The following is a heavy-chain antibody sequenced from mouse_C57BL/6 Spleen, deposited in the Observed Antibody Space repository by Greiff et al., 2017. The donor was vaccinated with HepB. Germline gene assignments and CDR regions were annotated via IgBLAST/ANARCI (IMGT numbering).Heavy chain of an antibody. CDR1: GYTFTSYW. J-gene: IGHJ3*01. V-gene: IGHV1-61*01. CDR2: IYPSDSET. Sequence: QVQLQQPGAELVRPGSSVKLSCKASGYTFTSYWMDWVKQRPGQGLEWIGNIYPSDSETHYNQKFKDKATLTVDKSSSTAYMQLSSLTSEDSAVYYCARSEDWEGFAYWGQGTLVTVSA. D-gene: IGHD4-1*01. CDR3: ARSEDWEGFAY.